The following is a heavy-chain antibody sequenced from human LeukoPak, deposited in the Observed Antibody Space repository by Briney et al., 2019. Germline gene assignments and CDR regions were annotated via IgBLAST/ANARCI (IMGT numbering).Heavy chain of an antibody. CDR2: IIPIFGTA. D-gene: IGHD3-22*01. V-gene: IGHV1-69*13. Sequence: SVKVSCKASGGTFSSYAVSWVRQAPGQGLEWMGGIIPIFGTANYAQKFQGRVTITADESTSTAYMELSSLRSEDTAVYYCARDHDVYYDSSGGKFDYWGQGTLVTVSS. CDR3: ARDHDVYYDSSGGKFDY. CDR1: GGTFSSYA. J-gene: IGHJ4*02.